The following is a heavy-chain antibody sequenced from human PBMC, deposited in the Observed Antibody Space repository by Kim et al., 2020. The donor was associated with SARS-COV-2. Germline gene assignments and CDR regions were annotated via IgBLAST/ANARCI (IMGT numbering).Heavy chain of an antibody. V-gene: IGHV3-48*02. D-gene: IGHD3-16*01. J-gene: IGHJ3*02. CDR1: GFTFSAYD. CDR3: VRDRMGGGFDM. CDR2: ITKSSTTI. Sequence: GGSLRLSCATSGFTFSAYDMNWVRQAPGKGLEWLSFITKSSTTIYYADSVEGRFTISRHNAKNSLFLQMNSLRDEDTALYYCVRDRMGGGFDMWGQGTMV.